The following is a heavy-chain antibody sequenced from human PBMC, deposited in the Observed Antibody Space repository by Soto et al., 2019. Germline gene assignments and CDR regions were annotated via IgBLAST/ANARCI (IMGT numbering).Heavy chain of an antibody. CDR1: GFTFSSYG. Sequence: QVQLVESGGGVVQPGRSLRLSCAASGFTFSSYGMHWVRQAPGKGLEWVAVIWYDGGNKYYADSVKGRFTISRDDSKNALYLQMNSLRAEDTAVYYCARKTARGYGDYFVYWGQGTLVTVSS. CDR3: ARKTARGYGDYFVY. J-gene: IGHJ4*02. V-gene: IGHV3-30*19. D-gene: IGHD4-17*01. CDR2: IWYDGGNK.